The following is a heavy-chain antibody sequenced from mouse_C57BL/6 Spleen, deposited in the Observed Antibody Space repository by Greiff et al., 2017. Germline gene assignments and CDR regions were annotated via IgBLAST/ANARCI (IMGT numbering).Heavy chain of an antibody. CDR1: GYTFTSYW. CDR3: ARSWLYGSSYWYFDV. Sequence: QVQLQQPGAELVKPGASVKMSCKASGYTFTSYWITWVKQRPGQGLEWIGDIYPGSGSTNYNEKFKGKATLTAEKSSSTAYMQLSSLTSEDSAVYFGARSWLYGSSYWYFDVWGTGTTVTVSS. CDR2: IYPGSGST. V-gene: IGHV1-55*01. D-gene: IGHD1-1*01. J-gene: IGHJ1*03.